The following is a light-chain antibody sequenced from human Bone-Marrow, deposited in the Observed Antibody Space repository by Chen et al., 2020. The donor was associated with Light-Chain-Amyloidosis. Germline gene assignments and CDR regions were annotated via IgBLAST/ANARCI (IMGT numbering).Light chain of an antibody. J-gene: IGLJ3*02. CDR3: QVWDRSSDRPV. Sequence: SYLLTQPPSVSVAPCQTATIACGGSNIGSTTVHWYQQPPGQAPRLVVYDDSDRPSGSPERWSGSNSGNTATLTISRVEAADEADYYCQVWDRSSDRPVFGGGTKLTVL. CDR1: NIGSTT. CDR2: DDS. V-gene: IGLV3-21*02.